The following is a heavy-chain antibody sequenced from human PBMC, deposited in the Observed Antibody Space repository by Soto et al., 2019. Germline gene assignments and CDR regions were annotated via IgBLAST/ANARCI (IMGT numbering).Heavy chain of an antibody. V-gene: IGHV4-31*03. CDR3: GRDLTSNANCIDP. Sequence: SESLSLTCSVSGDPLHIGGYYWTWIRQRPGEGLEWMGYIYYTGKTYYNPSLESRLTMSVDRSKNQFSLKLNSVTAADTAVYYCGRDLTSNANCIDPWGQGTLVTVSS. D-gene: IGHD2-2*01. CDR2: IYYTGKT. J-gene: IGHJ5*02. CDR1: GDPLHIGGYY.